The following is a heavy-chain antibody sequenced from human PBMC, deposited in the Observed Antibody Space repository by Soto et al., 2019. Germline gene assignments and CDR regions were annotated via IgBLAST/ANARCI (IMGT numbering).Heavy chain of an antibody. V-gene: IGHV1-2*02. Sequence: ASVKVSCKASGYTFTDYYMHWVRQAPGQGLEWMGWINPNSGGTNYAQKFQGRVTMTRDTSISTAYMELSRLRSDDTAVYYCARDSTRLFLEWFFNYCGQRTLVTVSS. J-gene: IGHJ4*02. CDR2: INPNSGGT. CDR1: GYTFTDYY. D-gene: IGHD3-3*01. CDR3: ARDSTRLFLEWFFNY.